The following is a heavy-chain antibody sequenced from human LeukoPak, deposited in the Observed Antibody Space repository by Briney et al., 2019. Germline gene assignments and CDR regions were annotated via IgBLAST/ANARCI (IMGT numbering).Heavy chain of an antibody. D-gene: IGHD3-10*01. CDR3: ARDSGRYYDYNWFHP. Sequence: SETLSLTCSVPGGSISSNNYYWGWIRQPPGKGLEWIGSTYYSGSTDYNPSLKSRVTISIDTSKNQFSLKLSSVTAADTAMYYCARDSGRYYDYNWFHPWGQGTLVTVSS. CDR2: TYYSGST. V-gene: IGHV4-39*07. J-gene: IGHJ5*02. CDR1: GGSISSNNYY.